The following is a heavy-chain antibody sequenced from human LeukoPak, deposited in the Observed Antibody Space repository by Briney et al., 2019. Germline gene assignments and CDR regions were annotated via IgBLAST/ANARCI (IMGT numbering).Heavy chain of an antibody. Sequence: GGSLRLSCAASGFTFSPFAMSWVRQAPGKGLEWVSAISGDSSNTYSADSVKGRFTISRDNSKNTLHLQMNSLRADDTAVYYCARDQRYCSGGSCYGWFAPWGQGTLVTVSS. D-gene: IGHD2-15*01. CDR3: ARDQRYCSGGSCYGWFAP. CDR1: GFTFSPFA. V-gene: IGHV3-23*01. CDR2: ISGDSSNT. J-gene: IGHJ5*02.